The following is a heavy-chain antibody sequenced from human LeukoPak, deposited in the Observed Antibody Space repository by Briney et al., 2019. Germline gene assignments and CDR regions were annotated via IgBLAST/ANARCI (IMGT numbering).Heavy chain of an antibody. D-gene: IGHD4-17*01. CDR1: GFTFSSYA. V-gene: IGHV3-23*01. CDR2: ISGSGGST. J-gene: IGHJ4*02. CDR3: AKGLYGDSFLPQQFDY. Sequence: GGSLRLSCAASGFTFSSYAMSWVRQAPGTGLEWVSAISGSGGSTYYADSVKGRFTISRDNSKNTLYLQMNSLRAEDTAVYYCAKGLYGDSFLPQQFDYGGQGTLVTVSS.